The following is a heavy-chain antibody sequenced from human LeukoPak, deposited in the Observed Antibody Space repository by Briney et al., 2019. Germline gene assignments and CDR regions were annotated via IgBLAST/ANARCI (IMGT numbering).Heavy chain of an antibody. D-gene: IGHD3-9*01. V-gene: IGHV1-2*02. CDR3: ARSPDILTGENFDY. CDR1: GYTFNTYG. Sequence: ASVKVSCKASGYTFNTYGITWVRQAPGQGLEWMGWINPNSGGTNYAQKFQDRVTMTRDTSISTDYMELSRLRSDDTAVYYCARSPDILTGENFDYWGQGTLVTVSS. CDR2: INPNSGGT. J-gene: IGHJ4*02.